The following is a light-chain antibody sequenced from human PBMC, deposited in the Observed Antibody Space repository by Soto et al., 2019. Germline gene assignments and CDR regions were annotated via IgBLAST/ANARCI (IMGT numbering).Light chain of an antibody. CDR2: GAS. Sequence: DIQMTQSASTLSASFGDTVTITWGASQSVSGWLAWYQQKTGKAPKLLIYGASTLQSGAPSRFSGSGYGTDFNLTISSLQPEDFATFYCQQSSDTPWTFGRGTKVDIK. CDR1: QSVSGW. V-gene: IGKV1-39*01. CDR3: QQSSDTPWT. J-gene: IGKJ1*01.